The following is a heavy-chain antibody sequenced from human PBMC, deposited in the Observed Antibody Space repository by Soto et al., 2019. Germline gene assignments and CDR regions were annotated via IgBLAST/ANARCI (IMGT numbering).Heavy chain of an antibody. CDR1: GGTFSSYA. J-gene: IGHJ6*02. Sequence: ASVKVSCKASGGTFSSYAISWVRQAPGQGLEWMGGIIPIFGTANYAQKFQGRVTITADESTSTAYMELSSLRSEDTAVYYCARDRLFTSTFYYYYGMDVWGQGTTVTVYS. D-gene: IGHD2-2*01. CDR2: IIPIFGTA. V-gene: IGHV1-69*13. CDR3: ARDRLFTSTFYYYYGMDV.